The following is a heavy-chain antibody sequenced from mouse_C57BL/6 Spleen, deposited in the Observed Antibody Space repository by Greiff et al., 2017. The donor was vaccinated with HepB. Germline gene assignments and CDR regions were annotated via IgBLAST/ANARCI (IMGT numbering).Heavy chain of an antibody. CDR3: AREGGYYGSSYDFAY. Sequence: EVQLQQSGPELVKPGASVKISCKASGYTFTDYYMNWVKQSHGKSLEWIGDINPNNGGTSYNQKFKGKATLTVDKSSSTAYMELRSLTSEDSAVYYCAREGGYYGSSYDFAYCGQGTLVTVSA. V-gene: IGHV1-26*01. J-gene: IGHJ3*01. CDR2: INPNNGGT. D-gene: IGHD1-1*01. CDR1: GYTFTDYY.